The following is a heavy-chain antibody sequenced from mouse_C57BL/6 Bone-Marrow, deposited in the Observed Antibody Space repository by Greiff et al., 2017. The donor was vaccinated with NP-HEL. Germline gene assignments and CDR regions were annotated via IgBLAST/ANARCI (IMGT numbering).Heavy chain of an antibody. CDR2: ISSGGSYT. D-gene: IGHD1-1*01. CDR1: GFTFSSYG. CDR3: ARITTVVAEY. V-gene: IGHV5-6*01. J-gene: IGHJ2*01. Sequence: EVQVVESGGDLVKPGGSLKLSCAASGFTFSSYGMSWVRQTPDKRLEWVATISSGGSYTYYPDSVKGRFTISRDNAKNTLYLQMSSLKSEDTAMYYCARITTVVAEYWGQGTTLTVSS.